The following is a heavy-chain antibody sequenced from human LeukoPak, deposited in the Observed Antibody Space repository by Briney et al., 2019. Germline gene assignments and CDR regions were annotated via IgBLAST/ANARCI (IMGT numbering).Heavy chain of an antibody. CDR3: ARGEGGATESGVFDI. J-gene: IGHJ3*02. CDR2: IYTTGST. V-gene: IGHV4-61*02. CDR1: GGSISSGSYY. Sequence: SQTLSLTCTVSGGSISSGSYYWSWIRQPAGKGLEWIGRIYTTGSTNYNPSLQSRVTISLDTSKNQFSLKLSSVTASDTAMYYCARGEGGATESGVFDIWGQGTMVTVTS. D-gene: IGHD1-26*01.